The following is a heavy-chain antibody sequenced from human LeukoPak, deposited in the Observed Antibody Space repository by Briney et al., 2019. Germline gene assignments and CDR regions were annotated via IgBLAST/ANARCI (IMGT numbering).Heavy chain of an antibody. D-gene: IGHD3-22*01. CDR3: ARVGGYYDSSGYYYYDYYYYYMDV. J-gene: IGHJ6*03. CDR1: GGSISSYY. Sequence: SETLSLTCTVSGGSISSYYWSWIRQPPGKGLEWIGYIYYSGSANYNPSLKSRVTISVDTSKNQFSLKLSSVTAADTAVYYCARVGGYYDSSGYYYYDYYYYYMDVWGKGTTVTVSS. CDR2: IYYSGSA. V-gene: IGHV4-59*01.